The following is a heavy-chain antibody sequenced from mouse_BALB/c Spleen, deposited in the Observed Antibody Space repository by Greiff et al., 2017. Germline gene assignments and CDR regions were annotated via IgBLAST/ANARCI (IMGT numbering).Heavy chain of an antibody. Sequence: EVQLQQSGAELVKPGASVKLSCTASGFNIKDTYMHWVKQRPDQGLEWIGRIDPANGNTKYDPKFQGKATITAATSSNTAYLQLSSLTSEDTAVYYCARRRYDEMDYWGQGTSVTVSS. D-gene: IGHD2-14*01. CDR3: ARRRYDEMDY. CDR2: IDPANGNT. J-gene: IGHJ4*01. CDR1: GFNIKDTY. V-gene: IGHV14-3*02.